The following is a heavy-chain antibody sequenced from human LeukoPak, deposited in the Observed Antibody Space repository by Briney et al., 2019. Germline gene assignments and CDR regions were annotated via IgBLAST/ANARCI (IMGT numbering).Heavy chain of an antibody. D-gene: IGHD5-18*01. Sequence: ASVKVSCKASGYTFTGYYMHWVRQAPGQGLEWMGWINPSGGSTSYAQKFQGRVTMTRDTSTSTVYMELSSLRSEDTAVYYCARDSRIQLWLFGAFDIWGQGTMVTVSS. CDR3: ARDSRIQLWLFGAFDI. J-gene: IGHJ3*02. CDR1: GYTFTGYY. V-gene: IGHV1-46*01. CDR2: INPSGGST.